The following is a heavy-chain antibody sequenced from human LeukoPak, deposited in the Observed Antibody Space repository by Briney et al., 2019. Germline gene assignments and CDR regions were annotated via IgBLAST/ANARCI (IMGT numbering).Heavy chain of an antibody. J-gene: IGHJ5*02. V-gene: IGHV4-38-2*02. Sequence: SETLSLTCTVSGYSINSAFYWGWIRVPPGKGLEWIGSVFHRGTTYYNSSLKSRVNISRDTSKNQFSLKLNSLTAEDTAMYYCVRDGYYGSGSPGWFGPWGPGTLVIVSA. D-gene: IGHD3-10*01. CDR3: VRDGYYGSGSPGWFGP. CDR1: GYSINSAFY. CDR2: VFHRGTT.